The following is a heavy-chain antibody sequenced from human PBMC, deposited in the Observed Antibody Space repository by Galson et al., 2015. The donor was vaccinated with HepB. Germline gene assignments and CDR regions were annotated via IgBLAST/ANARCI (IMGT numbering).Heavy chain of an antibody. CDR2: ISYDSRNK. V-gene: IGHV3-30*03. CDR1: GVDFSAYG. Sequence: SLRLACAASGVDFSAYGMHWVPQAPGKGLEWVSVISYDSRNKFYADTVRGRFTISRDSSKNTLYLQMDSLRPEDTAVYYCARVVVLSETYLGQEDLDHWGQGTLVTVSS. D-gene: IGHD3-3*01. J-gene: IGHJ4*02. CDR3: ARVVVLSETYLGQEDLDH.